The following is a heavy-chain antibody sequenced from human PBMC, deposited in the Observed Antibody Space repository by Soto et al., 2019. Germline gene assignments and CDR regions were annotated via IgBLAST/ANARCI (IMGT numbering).Heavy chain of an antibody. V-gene: IGHV1-18*01. CDR3: ARTVVVTAIQYYYYGKDV. J-gene: IGHJ6*02. D-gene: IGHD2-21*02. CDR1: GYTFTSYG. CDR2: ISAYNGNT. Sequence: ASVKVSCKASGYTFTSYGISWVRQAPGQGLEWMGWISAYNGNTNYAQKLQGRVTMTTDTSTSTAYMELRSLRSDDTAVYYCARTVVVTAIQYYYYGKDVWGQGTTVTVSS.